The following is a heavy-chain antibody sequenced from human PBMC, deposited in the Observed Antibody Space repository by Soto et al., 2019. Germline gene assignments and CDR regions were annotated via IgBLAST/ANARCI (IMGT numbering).Heavy chain of an antibody. J-gene: IGHJ4*02. CDR1: TDSMTNRDYY. D-gene: IGHD2-15*01. Sequence: QVQLQESGPGLVKPSETLTLTCRVLTDSMTNRDYYWSWVRQKPGKGLEWIGHIFHTGRTHFNPSLKGRASISVDTSNYQFSLYLMSVTAADTAVYFCARWVEVSLDYFDSWGQGIPVTVSS. V-gene: IGHV4-31*03. CDR3: ARWVEVSLDYFDS. CDR2: IFHTGRT.